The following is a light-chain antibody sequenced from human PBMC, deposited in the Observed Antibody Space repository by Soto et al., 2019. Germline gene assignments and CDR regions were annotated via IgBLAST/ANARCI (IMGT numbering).Light chain of an antibody. Sequence: EIVMTQSPATLSVSPGERATLSCRASQSVSSNLAWYQQKPGQAPRLLIYGASNRATGIPARFSGSGSGTEFTLTISSLQSEDFAVYYCQQYNNLPLTFGQGTRLEIK. J-gene: IGKJ5*01. CDR1: QSVSSN. CDR2: GAS. CDR3: QQYNNLPLT. V-gene: IGKV3-15*01.